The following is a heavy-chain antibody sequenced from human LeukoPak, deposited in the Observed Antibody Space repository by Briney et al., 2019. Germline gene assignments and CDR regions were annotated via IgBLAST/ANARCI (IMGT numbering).Heavy chain of an antibody. J-gene: IGHJ4*02. V-gene: IGHV1-69*01. Sequence: ASVKVSCKASGGTFSSYAISWVRQAPGQGLEWMGGIIPIFGTANYAQKFQGRVTITADESTSTAYMELSSLRSEDTAVYYCARTPSRLYDSSGYYYYYDYGGQGTLVTVSS. D-gene: IGHD3-22*01. CDR1: GGTFSSYA. CDR3: ARTPSRLYDSSGYYYYYDY. CDR2: IIPIFGTA.